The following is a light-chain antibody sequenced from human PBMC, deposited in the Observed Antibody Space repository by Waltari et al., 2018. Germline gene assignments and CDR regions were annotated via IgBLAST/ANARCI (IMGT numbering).Light chain of an antibody. CDR1: QILLHSNGYNY. CDR3: MQALQTPRT. J-gene: IGKJ4*01. V-gene: IGKV2-28*01. CDR2: LGS. Sequence: DIVMTQSPLSLPVTPGEPASISCRSSQILLHSNGYNYLDWYLQKPGQSPQLLIYLGSNRASGVPDRFSGSGSGTDFTLKISRVEAEDVGVYYCMQALQTPRTFGGGTKVEIK.